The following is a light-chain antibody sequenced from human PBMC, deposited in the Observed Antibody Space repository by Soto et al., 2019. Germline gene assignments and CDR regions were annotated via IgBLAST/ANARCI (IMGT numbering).Light chain of an antibody. CDR3: QQSNSITWT. V-gene: IGKV1-39*01. CDR2: AAS. CDR1: QGISTY. J-gene: IGKJ1*01. Sequence: IQMNQYPSPLPSSVEDRVALTSPASQGISTYLNWYKQKPGKAPKXXIYAASSLQSGVPSRCSGSGAETDFTLTISSLLPKDFETYSCQQSNSITWTFGQGTKVDIK.